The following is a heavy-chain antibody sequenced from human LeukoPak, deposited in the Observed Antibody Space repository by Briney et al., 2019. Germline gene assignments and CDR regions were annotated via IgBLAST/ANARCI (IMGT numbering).Heavy chain of an antibody. CDR2: ISGRGGGT. CDR1: GFTFSDYG. V-gene: IGHV3-23*01. D-gene: IGHD2-2*01. CDR3: AKGVVVAPDVTPFDY. J-gene: IGHJ4*02. Sequence: GGSLRLSCAASGFTFSDYGMSWVRQAPGKGLEWVSTISGRGGGTYSADSVKGRFPISRDNSKNTLYLQMNSLRAEDTAVYYCAKGVVVAPDVTPFDYWGQGTLVTVSS.